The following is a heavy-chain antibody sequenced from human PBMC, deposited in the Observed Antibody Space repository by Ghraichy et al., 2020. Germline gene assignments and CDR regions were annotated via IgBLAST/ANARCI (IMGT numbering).Heavy chain of an antibody. V-gene: IGHV4-39*01. CDR3: ARLYCSSTSCYNGLDY. Sequence: SETLSLTCTVSGGSISSSSYYWGWIRQPPGKGLEWIGSIYYSGSTYYNPSLKSRVTISVDTSKNQFSLKLSSVTAADTAVYYCARLYCSSTSCYNGLDYWGQGTLVTVSS. CDR1: GGSISSSSYY. J-gene: IGHJ4*02. D-gene: IGHD2-2*02. CDR2: IYYSGST.